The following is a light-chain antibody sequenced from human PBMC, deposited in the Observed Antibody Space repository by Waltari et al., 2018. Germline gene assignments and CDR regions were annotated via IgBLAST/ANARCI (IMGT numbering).Light chain of an antibody. CDR3: QKYGSVPAT. CDR1: QSISKY. CDR2: DAS. V-gene: IGKV3-20*01. J-gene: IGKJ1*01. Sequence: ELMLTQSPGTLSLSPGERATLSCRASQSISKYLAWYQQKPGQAPRLLIYDASIRATGIPDRFSGSGYGTDVSLTISRLEPEDYAVYYCQKYGSVPATFGRGTKVEIK.